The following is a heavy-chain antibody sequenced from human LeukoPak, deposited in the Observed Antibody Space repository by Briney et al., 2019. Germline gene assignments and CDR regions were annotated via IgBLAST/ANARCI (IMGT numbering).Heavy chain of an antibody. CDR3: AKSIPTIAVAVSPRQ. CDR2: IRYDGNYK. V-gene: IGHV3-30*02. Sequence: GGSLRLSCAASGFTFSGNGMHWVRQAPGKGLEWVAIIRYDGNYKYYADSVKGRFTISRDDSKNTLYLQMNSLRVEDTAVYYCAKSIPTIAVAVSPRQWGQGTLVTVSS. CDR1: GFTFSGNG. J-gene: IGHJ4*02. D-gene: IGHD6-19*01.